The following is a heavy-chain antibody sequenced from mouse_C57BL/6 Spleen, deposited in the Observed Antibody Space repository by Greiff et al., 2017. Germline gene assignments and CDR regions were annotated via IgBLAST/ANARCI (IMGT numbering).Heavy chain of an antibody. J-gene: IGHJ4*01. V-gene: IGHV1-80*01. CDR1: GYAFSSYW. Sequence: QVQLQQSGAELVKPGASVKISCKASGYAFSSYWMNWVKQRPGKGLEWIGQIYPGDGDTNYNGKFKGKATLTADKSSSTAYMQLSSLTSEDSAVYFGARSRGHYYAMDYWGQGTSGTVSS. CDR3: ARSRGHYYAMDY. CDR2: IYPGDGDT.